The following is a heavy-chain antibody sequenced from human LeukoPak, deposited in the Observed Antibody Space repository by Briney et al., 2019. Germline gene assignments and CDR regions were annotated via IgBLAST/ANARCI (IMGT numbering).Heavy chain of an antibody. CDR3: ARDTAYTDY. D-gene: IGHD4-11*01. V-gene: IGHV4-59*01. J-gene: IGHJ4*02. CDR2: ISYSGST. CDR1: GGSISNYY. Sequence: SETLSLTCTVSGGSISNYYWSWIRQPPGNGLEWIGYISYSGSTSYNPSLQSRVTISVDTSKNEFSLKLSSVTAADTAVYYYARDTAYTDYWGQGALVTVSS.